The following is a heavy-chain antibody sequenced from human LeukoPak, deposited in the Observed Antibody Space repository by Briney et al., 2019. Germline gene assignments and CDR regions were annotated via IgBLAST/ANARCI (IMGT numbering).Heavy chain of an antibody. Sequence: SETRSLTGTVSGGSIGRGSYFGSWIGQPAGKGLEWIGRIYTSGSTNYNPSLKSRVTISVDTSKNQFSLKLSSVTAADTAVYYCARDSVHTAMVLYYFDYWGQGTLVTVSS. CDR3: ARDSVHTAMVLYYFDY. J-gene: IGHJ4*02. V-gene: IGHV4-61*02. CDR1: GGSIGRGSYF. D-gene: IGHD5-18*01. CDR2: IYTSGST.